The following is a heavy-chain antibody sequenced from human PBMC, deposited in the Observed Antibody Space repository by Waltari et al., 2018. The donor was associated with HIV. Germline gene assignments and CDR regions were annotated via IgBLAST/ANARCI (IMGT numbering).Heavy chain of an antibody. CDR2: IYYSGST. V-gene: IGHV4-59*01. CDR3: ARGRGGGGSSGNWFDP. Sequence: QVQLQESGPGQMTPSETLSLPCTVPGGSISNYFWRWLRHTPGKGLEWLGYIYYSGSTNYNPSLKSRVTISVDTSKSQFSLKLSTVTAADTAVYYCARGRGGGGSSGNWFDPWGQGTLVTVSS. D-gene: IGHD2-15*01. CDR1: GGSISNYF. J-gene: IGHJ5*02.